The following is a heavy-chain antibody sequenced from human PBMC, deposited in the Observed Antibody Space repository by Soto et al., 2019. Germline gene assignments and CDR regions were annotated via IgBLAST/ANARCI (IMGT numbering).Heavy chain of an antibody. V-gene: IGHV3-30-3*01. Sequence: QVQLVESGGGVVQPGRSVRLSCAASGFTFSSYAMHWVRQAPGKGLEWVAVISYDGSNKYYADSVKGRFTISRDNSKNTLYLQMNSLRAEDTAVYYCARARDGYNDYWGQGTLVTVSS. CDR2: ISYDGSNK. D-gene: IGHD5-12*01. J-gene: IGHJ4*02. CDR3: ARARDGYNDY. CDR1: GFTFSSYA.